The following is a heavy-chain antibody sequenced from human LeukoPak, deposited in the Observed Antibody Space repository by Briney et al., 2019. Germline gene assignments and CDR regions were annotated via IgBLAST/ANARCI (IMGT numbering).Heavy chain of an antibody. CDR1: GGSFSGYY. J-gene: IGHJ3*02. CDR3: ANRGAAIGLNAFDI. V-gene: IGHV4-34*01. CDR2: INHSGST. Sequence: SETLSLTCAVYGGSFSGYYWSWIRQPPGKGLEWIGEINHSGSTNYNPSLKSRVTISVDKSKNQFSLKLSSVTAADTAVYYCANRGAAIGLNAFDIWGQGTMVTVSS. D-gene: IGHD1-14*01.